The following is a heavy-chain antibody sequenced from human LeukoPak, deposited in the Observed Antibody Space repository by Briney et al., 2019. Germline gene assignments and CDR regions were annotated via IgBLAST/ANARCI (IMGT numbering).Heavy chain of an antibody. CDR3: ARGGGDSSSWYGN. CDR1: GDSVSSNSAA. D-gene: IGHD6-13*01. J-gene: IGHJ4*02. V-gene: IGHV6-1*01. Sequence: SQTLSLTCAISGDSVSSNSAAWNWIRQSASRGLEWLGRTYYRSKWYNDYAVSVKSRITINPDTSKNQFSLQLDSVTPEDTAVYYCARGGGDSSSWYGNWGQGTLVTVSS. CDR2: TYYRSKWYN.